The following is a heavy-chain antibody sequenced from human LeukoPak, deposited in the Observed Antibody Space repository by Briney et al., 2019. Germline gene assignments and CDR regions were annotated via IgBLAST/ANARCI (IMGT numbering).Heavy chain of an antibody. Sequence: GRSLRLSCAASGFTFSSYGMRWVRQAPGKGLEWVAVIWYDGSNKYYADSVKGRFTISRDNSKNTLYLQMNSLRAEDTAVYYCASNLDGGPAVYYYYGMDVWGQGTTVTVSS. V-gene: IGHV3-33*01. D-gene: IGHD4-23*01. CDR3: ASNLDGGPAVYYYYGMDV. CDR2: IWYDGSNK. CDR1: GFTFSSYG. J-gene: IGHJ6*02.